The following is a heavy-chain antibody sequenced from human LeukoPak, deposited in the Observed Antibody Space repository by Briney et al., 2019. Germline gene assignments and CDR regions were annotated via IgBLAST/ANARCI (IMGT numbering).Heavy chain of an antibody. Sequence: SETLSLTCTVSGGSISSYYWSWIRQPPGKGLEWIGCIYYSGSTNYNPSLKSRVTISVDTSKNQFSLKLSSVTAADTAVYYCARVTTDFWSGYEYYYYYGMDVWGQGTTVTVSS. V-gene: IGHV4-59*01. CDR2: IYYSGST. J-gene: IGHJ6*02. D-gene: IGHD3-3*01. CDR1: GGSISSYY. CDR3: ARVTTDFWSGYEYYYYYGMDV.